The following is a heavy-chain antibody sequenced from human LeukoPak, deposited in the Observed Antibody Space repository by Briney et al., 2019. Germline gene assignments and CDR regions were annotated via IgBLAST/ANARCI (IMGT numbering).Heavy chain of an antibody. CDR2: IYSGGST. J-gene: IGHJ3*02. CDR1: GFTFSSYA. Sequence: GGSLRLSCAASGFTFSSYAMSWVRQAPGKGLEWVSVIYSGGSTYYADSVKGRFTISRDNSKNTLYLQMNSLRAEDTAVYYCAREGTGYSSSPDAFDIWGQGTMVTVSS. V-gene: IGHV3-53*01. CDR3: AREGTGYSSSPDAFDI. D-gene: IGHD6-13*01.